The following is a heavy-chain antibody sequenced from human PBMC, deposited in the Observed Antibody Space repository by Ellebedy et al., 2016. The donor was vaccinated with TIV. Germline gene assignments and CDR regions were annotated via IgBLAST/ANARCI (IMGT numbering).Heavy chain of an antibody. J-gene: IGHJ4*02. D-gene: IGHD3-10*01. Sequence: GSLRLSXTVSGGSISSSSYYWGWIRQPPGKGLEWIGSIYYSGSTYYNPSLKSRVTISVDTSKNQFSLKLSSVTAADTAVYYCASVYYYGSGRWGQGTLVTVSS. CDR3: ASVYYYGSGR. CDR1: GGSISSSSYY. V-gene: IGHV4-39*01. CDR2: IYYSGST.